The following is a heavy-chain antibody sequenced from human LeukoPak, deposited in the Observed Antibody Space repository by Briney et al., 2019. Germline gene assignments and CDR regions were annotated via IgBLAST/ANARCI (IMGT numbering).Heavy chain of an antibody. V-gene: IGHV4-34*01. D-gene: IGHD3-3*01. CDR1: GGAFSGYY. CDR2: INHSGST. J-gene: IGHJ5*02. CDR3: ARGPRYYDFWSGYQNWFDP. Sequence: KPSENLSPNCAGHGGAFSGYYWSWIRQPPGEGLEWIGGINHSGSTSYNPSLKSRVTISVDTSKNQFSLKLSSVTAADTAVYYCARGPRYYDFWSGYQNWFDPWGQGTLVTVSS.